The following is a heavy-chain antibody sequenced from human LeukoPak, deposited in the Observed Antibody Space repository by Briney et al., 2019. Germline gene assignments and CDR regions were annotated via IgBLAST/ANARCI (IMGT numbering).Heavy chain of an antibody. CDR2: IRYDGSSE. D-gene: IGHD3-16*02. V-gene: IGHV3-33*08. CDR3: ARSVWGSYRYTGYYYYMDV. CDR1: GFTFSSYA. Sequence: GGSLRLSCEASGFTFSSYAMYWVRQAPGKGLEWVAFIRYDGSSENYADSVKGRFTISRDNSKNTLYLQMNSLRAEDTAVYYCARSVWGSYRYTGYYYYMDVWGKGTTVTVSS. J-gene: IGHJ6*03.